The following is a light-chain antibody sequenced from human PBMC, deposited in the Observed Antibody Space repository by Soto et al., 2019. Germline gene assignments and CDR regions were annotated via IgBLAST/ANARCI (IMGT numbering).Light chain of an antibody. CDR1: ESISTW. CDR3: QQYNSYPGT. CDR2: DAS. V-gene: IGKV1-5*01. Sequence: DIQMTQSPSSPSASVGDRVTITCRASESISTWLAWYQQKPGKAPKLLIYDASSLEGGVPSRFSGSGSGTEFTLTISSLQPDDFATYYCQQYNSYPGTFGQGTKVDIK. J-gene: IGKJ1*01.